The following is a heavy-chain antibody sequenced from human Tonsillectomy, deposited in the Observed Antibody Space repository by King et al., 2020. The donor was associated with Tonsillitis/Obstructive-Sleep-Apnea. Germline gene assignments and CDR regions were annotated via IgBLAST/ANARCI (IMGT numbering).Heavy chain of an antibody. CDR1: GYTFTSYG. Sequence: QLVQSGAEVKRPGASVRVSCKASGYTFTSYGISWVRQAPGQGLEWMGWISPYNGDTNFAQKLQGRVTMTKGTSTSTAYMELRSLRFDDTAVYYCAKDSMSHYYDSSGYSTFDYWGQGTLVTVSS. J-gene: IGHJ4*02. CDR3: AKDSMSHYYDSSGYSTFDY. CDR2: ISPYNGDT. D-gene: IGHD3-22*01. V-gene: IGHV1-18*01.